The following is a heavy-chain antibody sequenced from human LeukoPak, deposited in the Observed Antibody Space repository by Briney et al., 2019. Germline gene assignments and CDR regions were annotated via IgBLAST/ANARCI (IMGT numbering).Heavy chain of an antibody. D-gene: IGHD3-10*01. V-gene: IGHV3-15*01. Sequence: GGSLRLSCGASAFSFSGAWMSWVRQAPGKGLEWVGRIKSNSDGGTTDSAAPVKGRFTISRDDSKNTLFLQMNRLRTEDTAVYYCPTDQFARTMSLDYWGQGALVTVSS. CDR1: AFSFSGAW. CDR2: IKSNSDGGTT. CDR3: PTDQFARTMSLDY. J-gene: IGHJ4*02.